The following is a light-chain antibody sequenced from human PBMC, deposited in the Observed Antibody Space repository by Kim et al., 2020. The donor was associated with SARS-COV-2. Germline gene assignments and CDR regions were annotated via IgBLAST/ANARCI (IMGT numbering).Light chain of an antibody. V-gene: IGLV7-46*01. CDR2: DTG. Sequence: PGETVTLTCASSTGAVTPTHYPYWFQKKAGEVPRTLIFDTGSRHSWTPARFSGSLSGDKAVLTLADAQPEDEGDYYCLLSFSGIRVFGGGTKLTVL. CDR1: TGAVTPTHY. CDR3: LLSFSGIRV. J-gene: IGLJ3*02.